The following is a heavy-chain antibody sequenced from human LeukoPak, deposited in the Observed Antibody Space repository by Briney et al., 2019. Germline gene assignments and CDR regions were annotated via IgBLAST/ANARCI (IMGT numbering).Heavy chain of an antibody. CDR3: ARAIGYCSSTSCSYYYYYYMDV. V-gene: IGHV4-4*07. CDR1: VGSISSYY. J-gene: IGHJ6*03. Sequence: PSETLSLTCTVSVGSISSYYWSWIRQPAGKGLEWIGRIYTSGSTNYNPSLKSRVTMSVDTSKNQFSLKLSSVTAADTAVYYCARAIGYCSSTSCSYYYYYYMDVWGKGTTVTVSS. D-gene: IGHD2-2*01. CDR2: IYTSGST.